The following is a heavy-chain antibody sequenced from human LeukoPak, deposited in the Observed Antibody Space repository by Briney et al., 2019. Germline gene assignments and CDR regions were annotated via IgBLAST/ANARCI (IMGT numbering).Heavy chain of an antibody. J-gene: IGHJ4*02. CDR1: GYRFTSDW. D-gene: IGHD6-13*01. V-gene: IGHV5-10-1*01. CDR2: IDPSDSYT. CDR3: ARQEGSSWYTNY. Sequence: RLGESLKISCKGSGYRFTSDWLNWVRQMPGKGLEWMGRIDPSDSYTNYSPSFQGHVTISADKSISTAYLQWSSLKASDTAMYYCARQEGSSWYTNYWGQGTLVTVSS.